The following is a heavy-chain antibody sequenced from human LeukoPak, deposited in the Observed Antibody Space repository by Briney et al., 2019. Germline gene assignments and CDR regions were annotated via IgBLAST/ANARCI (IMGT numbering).Heavy chain of an antibody. CDR3: ARGEWFGDPANYWFDP. D-gene: IGHD3-10*01. CDR2: IYTSGST. V-gene: IGHV4-4*07. CDR1: GGSISSYY. Sequence: SETLSLTCTVSGGSISSYYWSWIRQPAGKGLEWIGRIYTSGSTNYNPSLKSRVTMSVDTSKNQFSLKLSSVTAADTAVYYCARGEWFGDPANYWFDPWGQGTLVTVSS. J-gene: IGHJ5*02.